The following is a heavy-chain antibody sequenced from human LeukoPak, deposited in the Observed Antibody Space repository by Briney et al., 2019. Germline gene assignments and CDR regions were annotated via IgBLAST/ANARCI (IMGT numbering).Heavy chain of an antibody. CDR1: GFTFSSYW. CDR2: IKQDGSEK. V-gene: IGHV3-7*01. Sequence: GGSLRLSCAASGFTFSSYWMRWVRQAPGKGLEWVANIKQDGSEKNYVDSVKGRFTISRDNAKNSLYLQMNSLRAEDTAVYYCARASVGFWSGYYMDVWGKGTTVTVSS. J-gene: IGHJ6*03. CDR3: ARASVGFWSGYYMDV. D-gene: IGHD3-3*01.